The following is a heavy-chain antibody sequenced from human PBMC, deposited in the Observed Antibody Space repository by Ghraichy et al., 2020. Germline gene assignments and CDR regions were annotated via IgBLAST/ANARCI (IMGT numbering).Heavy chain of an antibody. J-gene: IGHJ5*02. CDR1: GYTFTGYY. Sequence: ASVKVSCKASGYTFTGYYMHWVRQAPGQGLEWMGWINPNSGGTNYAQKFQGRVTMTRDTSISTAYMELSRLRSDDTAVYYCARERGYSSSQRGGWFDPWGQGTLVTVSS. CDR3: ARERGYSSSQRGGWFDP. V-gene: IGHV1-2*02. CDR2: INPNSGGT. D-gene: IGHD6-13*01.